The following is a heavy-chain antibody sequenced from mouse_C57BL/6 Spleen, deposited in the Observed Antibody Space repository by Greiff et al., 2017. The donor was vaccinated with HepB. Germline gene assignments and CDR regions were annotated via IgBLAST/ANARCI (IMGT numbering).Heavy chain of an antibody. CDR1: GYSITSGYY. Sequence: ESGPGLVKPSQSLSLTCSVTGYSITSGYYWNWIRQFPGNKLEWMGYISYDGSNNYNPSLKNRISITRDTSKNQFFLKLNSVTTEDTATYYCARAWGRYYSNPYWYFDVWGTGTTVTVSS. CDR2: ISYDGSN. CDR3: ARAWGRYYSNPYWYFDV. D-gene: IGHD2-5*01. J-gene: IGHJ1*03. V-gene: IGHV3-6*01.